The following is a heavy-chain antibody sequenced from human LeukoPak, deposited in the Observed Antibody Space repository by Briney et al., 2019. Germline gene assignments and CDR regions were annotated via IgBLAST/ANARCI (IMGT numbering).Heavy chain of an antibody. J-gene: IGHJ5*02. Sequence: KPSETLSLICTVSRGSFSPYYWSWIRQPPGKELEWIGYISYSGSTNFNPSLKSRVTISVDTSKNQFSLKLSSVTAADTAVYYCAREGTAGTNLNWFDPWGQGTLVTVSP. CDR1: RGSFSPYY. CDR2: ISYSGST. CDR3: AREGTAGTNLNWFDP. V-gene: IGHV4-59*01. D-gene: IGHD1-1*01.